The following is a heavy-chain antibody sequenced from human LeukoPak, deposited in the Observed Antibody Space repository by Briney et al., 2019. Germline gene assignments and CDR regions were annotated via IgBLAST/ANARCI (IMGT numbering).Heavy chain of an antibody. V-gene: IGHV3-11*04. CDR1: GFTFSDYY. D-gene: IGHD2-15*01. J-gene: IGHJ4*02. CDR3: ASYLVAATIDY. CDR2: ISSSSGSTT. Sequence: PGGSLRLSCAAGGFTFSDYYMSWIRQAPGKGLEWISYISSSSGSTTYYADSVKGRFTISRDNAKNSLYLQMNSLRAEDTAVYYCASYLVAATIDYWGQGTLVTVSS.